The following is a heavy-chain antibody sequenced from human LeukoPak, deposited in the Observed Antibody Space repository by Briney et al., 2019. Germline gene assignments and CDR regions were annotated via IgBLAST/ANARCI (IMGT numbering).Heavy chain of an antibody. D-gene: IGHD3-10*01. CDR3: ARGGSGTYYISYFDY. CDR1: GFTFSSYA. J-gene: IGHJ4*02. V-gene: IGHV3-23*01. CDR2: ISGSGGST. Sequence: GGSLRLSCAASGFTFSSYAMSWVRQAPGKGLEWVSAISGSGGSTYYADSVKGRFTISRDNSKNTLYLQMNSLRAEDTAVYYCARGGSGTYYISYFDYWGQGTLVTVSS.